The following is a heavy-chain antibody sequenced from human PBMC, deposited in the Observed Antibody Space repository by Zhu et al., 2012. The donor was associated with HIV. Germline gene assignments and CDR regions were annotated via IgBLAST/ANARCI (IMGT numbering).Heavy chain of an antibody. D-gene: IGHD3-9*01. CDR3: ARVGSGDYDILTGAYYFDY. CDR1: GYSISSGYY. V-gene: IGHV4-38-2*01. CDR2: IYHSGST. J-gene: IGHJ4*02. Sequence: QVQLQESGPGLVKPSETLSLTCAVSGYSISSGYYWGWIRQPPGKGLEWIGSIYHSGSTYYNPSLKSRVTISVDTSKNQFSLKLSSVTAADTAVYYCARVGSGDYDILTGAYYFDYWGQGTLVTVSS.